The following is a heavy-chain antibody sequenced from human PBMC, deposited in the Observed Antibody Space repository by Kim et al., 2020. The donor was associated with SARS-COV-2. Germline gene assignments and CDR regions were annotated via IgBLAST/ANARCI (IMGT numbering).Heavy chain of an antibody. V-gene: IGHV3-23*01. D-gene: IGHD1-26*01. CDR3: AKDRGSTVGPPDY. CDR1: GFTFSSYA. J-gene: IGHJ4*02. CDR2: ISGSGGST. Sequence: GGSLRLSCAASGFTFSSYAMSWVRQAPGKGLEWVSAISGSGGSTYYADSVKGRVTISRDNSKNTLYLQMNSLRAEDTAVYYCAKDRGSTVGPPDYWGQGTLVTVSS.